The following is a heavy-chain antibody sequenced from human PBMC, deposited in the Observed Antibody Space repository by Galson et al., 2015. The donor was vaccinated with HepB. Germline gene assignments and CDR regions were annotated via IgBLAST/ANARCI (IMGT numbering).Heavy chain of an antibody. CDR1: EFTFNNYA. J-gene: IGHJ4*02. D-gene: IGHD4-17*01. V-gene: IGHV3-30*04. CDR3: ARDPSQDGYLDY. Sequence: SLRLSCAASEFTFNNYAMHWVRQAPGKGLEWVAVISYDGSKKYYANSVKGRFTISRDNSKNTLYLQMNSLRAEDTAVYYCARDPSQDGYLDYWGQGTLVTVSS. CDR2: ISYDGSKK.